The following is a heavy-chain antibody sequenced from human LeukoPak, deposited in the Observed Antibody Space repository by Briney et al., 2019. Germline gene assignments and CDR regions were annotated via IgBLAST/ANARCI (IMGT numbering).Heavy chain of an antibody. CDR1: GFSFDDYA. CDR2: ISWNSNNI. J-gene: IGHJ6*02. D-gene: IGHD6-19*01. CDR3: ARGNRDSSGFYFYYGIDV. V-gene: IGHV3-9*01. Sequence: PGGSLRLSCAASGFSFDDYAVFWVRQAPGKGLEWDSGISWNSNNIGYAASVKGRFTISRDNAKNSLYLQMNSLRADDTALYYCARGNRDSSGFYFYYGIDVWGQGTTVTVSS.